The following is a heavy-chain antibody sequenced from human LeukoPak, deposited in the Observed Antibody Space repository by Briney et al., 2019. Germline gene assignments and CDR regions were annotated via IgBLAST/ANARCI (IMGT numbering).Heavy chain of an antibody. V-gene: IGHV4-34*01. Sequence: YPSETLSLTCAVYGGSFSGYYWSWIRQPPGKGLEWIGEINHSGSTNYNPSLKSRVTISVDTSKNQFSLKLSSVTAADTAVYYCARGVAARQKNYYYYYMDVWGKGTTVTVSS. CDR2: INHSGST. D-gene: IGHD6-6*01. CDR3: ARGVAARQKNYYYYYMDV. CDR1: GGSFSGYY. J-gene: IGHJ6*03.